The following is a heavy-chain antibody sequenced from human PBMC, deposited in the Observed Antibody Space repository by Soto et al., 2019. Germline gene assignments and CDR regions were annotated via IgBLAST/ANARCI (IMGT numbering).Heavy chain of an antibody. Sequence: SETLSLTCAVSGASISANYWNWIRQPAGGGLEWIGRIHTSGTANYNPSLKSRVSMSVDTSTNQLSLRLTSVAAADTAVYYCVREGSEHSHNWFDPWGQGTPVTVSS. CDR2: IHTSGTA. V-gene: IGHV4-4*07. CDR1: GASISANY. CDR3: VREGSEHSHNWFDP. D-gene: IGHD1-26*01. J-gene: IGHJ5*02.